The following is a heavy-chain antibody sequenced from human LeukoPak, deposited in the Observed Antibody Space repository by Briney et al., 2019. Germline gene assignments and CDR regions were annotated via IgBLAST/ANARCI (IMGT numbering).Heavy chain of an antibody. D-gene: IGHD2-21*02. V-gene: IGHV3-74*03. CDR2: ISSDGSST. J-gene: IGHJ4*02. Sequence: GGSLRLSCAASGFTFRNHWMHWVRQTPGKGLVWVSRISSDGSSTTYADSVMGRFAISKNNSKNTLYLQMNSLRAEDTAVYYCAVCSGDCYDWGQGTLVTVSS. CDR1: GFTFRNHW. CDR3: AVCSGDCYD.